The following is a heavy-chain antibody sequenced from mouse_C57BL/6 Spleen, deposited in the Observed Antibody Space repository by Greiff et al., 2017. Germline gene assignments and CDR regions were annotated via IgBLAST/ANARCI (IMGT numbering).Heavy chain of an antibody. D-gene: IGHD1-1*01. V-gene: IGHV3-1*01. J-gene: IGHJ1*03. CDR2: ISYSGST. CDR3: ARARITTVVAEWYFDV. Sequence: DVMLVESGPGMVKPSQSLSLTCTVTGYSITSGYDWHWIRHFPGNKLEWMGYISYSGSTNYNPSLKSRISITHDTSKNHFFLKLNSVTTEDTATYYCARARITTVVAEWYFDVWGTGTTVTVSS. CDR1: GYSITSGYD.